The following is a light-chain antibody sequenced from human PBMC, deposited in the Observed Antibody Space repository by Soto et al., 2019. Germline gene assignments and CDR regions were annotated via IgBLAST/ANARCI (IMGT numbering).Light chain of an antibody. CDR1: QSVSSSY. J-gene: IGKJ2*01. Sequence: EIVLTQSPGTLSLSPGERATLSCRASQSVSSSYLAWYQQKPGQAPRLLIYGASSRATGIPDRFSGSGSGTDFTRTIRRLEPEDFAVYYCQQYGSSPYTFGQGTNLEIK. CDR3: QQYGSSPYT. V-gene: IGKV3-20*01. CDR2: GAS.